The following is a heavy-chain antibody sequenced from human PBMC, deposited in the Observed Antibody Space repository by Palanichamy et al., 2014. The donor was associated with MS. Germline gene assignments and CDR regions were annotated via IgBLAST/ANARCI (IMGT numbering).Heavy chain of an antibody. J-gene: IGHJ4*02. Sequence: SNAWMNWVRQAPGKGLQWVGRIYSKTDGGATDYAAPVKGRFTISRDDSKNTLYLQMNSLKTEDTAVYYCTTDRPIDYWGRGTLATVSS. CDR1: SNAW. V-gene: IGHV3-15*07. D-gene: IGHD6-6*01. CDR3: TTDRPIDY. CDR2: IYSKTDGGAT.